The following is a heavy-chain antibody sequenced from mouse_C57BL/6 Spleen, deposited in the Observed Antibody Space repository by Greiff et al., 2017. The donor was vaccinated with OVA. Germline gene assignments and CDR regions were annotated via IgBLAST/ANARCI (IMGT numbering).Heavy chain of an antibody. CDR2: IYPGSGNT. J-gene: IGHJ4*01. CDR3: ARSHYYGSSYDAMDY. CDR1: GYTFTDYY. D-gene: IGHD1-1*01. V-gene: IGHV1-76*01. Sequence: QVQLQQSGAELVRPGASVKLSCKASGYTFTDYYIHWVKQRPGQGLEWIARIYPGSGNTYYNEKFKGKATLTAEKSSSTAYMQLSSLTSEDSAFYFWARSHYYGSSYDAMDYWGQGTSVTVSS.